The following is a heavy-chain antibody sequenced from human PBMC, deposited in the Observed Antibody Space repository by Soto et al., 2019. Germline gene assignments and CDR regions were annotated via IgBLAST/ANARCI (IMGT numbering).Heavy chain of an antibody. J-gene: IGHJ6*02. D-gene: IGHD3-10*01. CDR2: ISGSGGST. CDR1: GFTFSSYA. V-gene: IGHV3-23*01. Sequence: GGSLRLSCAASGFTFSSYAMSWVRQAPGKGLEWVSAISGSGGSTYYADSVNGRFTISRDNSKNTLYLQMNSLRAEDTAVYYCAIDYGSGSYYNYYYYGMDVWGQGTTVTVSS. CDR3: AIDYGSGSYYNYYYYGMDV.